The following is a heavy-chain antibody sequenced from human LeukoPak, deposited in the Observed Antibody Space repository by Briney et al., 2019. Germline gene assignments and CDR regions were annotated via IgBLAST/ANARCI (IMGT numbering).Heavy chain of an antibody. D-gene: IGHD3-3*01. CDR3: ARDRAWNYFDY. Sequence: PGGSLRLSCAASGFTFNSYWLLWVRQAPGKGLVWVSRINRDGTTTAYADSVKGRFTISRDNAKNTLYLQMNSLRAEDTAVYYCARDRAWNYFDYWGQGTLVTDSS. V-gene: IGHV3-74*01. CDR1: GFTFNSYW. J-gene: IGHJ4*02. CDR2: INRDGTTT.